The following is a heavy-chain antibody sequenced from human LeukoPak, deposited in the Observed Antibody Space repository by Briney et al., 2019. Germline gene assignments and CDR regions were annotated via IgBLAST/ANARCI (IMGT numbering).Heavy chain of an antibody. J-gene: IGHJ3*02. CDR2: FDPEDGET. CDR3: ATDPQGGATGAFDI. V-gene: IGHV1-24*01. CDR1: GYTLTELS. Sequence: ASVKVSCKVSGYTLTELSMHWVRQAPGKGLEWMGGFDPEDGETIYAQKFQGRVTMTEDTSTDTAYMELSSLRSEDTAVYYCATDPQGGATGAFDIWGQGTMVTVSS. D-gene: IGHD1-26*01.